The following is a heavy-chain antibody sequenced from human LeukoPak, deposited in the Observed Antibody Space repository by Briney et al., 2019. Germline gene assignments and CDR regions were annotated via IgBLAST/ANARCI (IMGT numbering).Heavy chain of an antibody. CDR2: IYYSGST. D-gene: IGHD6-13*01. V-gene: IGHV4-39*07. J-gene: IGHJ4*02. Sequence: PETLSLTCTVSGGSISSSSYYWGWIRQPPGKGLEWIGSIYYSGSTYYNPSLKSRVTISVDTSKNQFSLKLSSVTAADTAVYYCARLFRTLPYSSSWLDYWGQGTLVTVSS. CDR3: ARLFRTLPYSSSWLDY. CDR1: GGSISSSSYY.